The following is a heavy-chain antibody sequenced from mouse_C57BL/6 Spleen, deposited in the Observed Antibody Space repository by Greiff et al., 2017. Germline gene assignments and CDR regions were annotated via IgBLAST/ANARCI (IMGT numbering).Heavy chain of an antibody. V-gene: IGHV5-17*01. CDR2: ICSGSSTI. CDR1: GFTFSDYG. CDR3: ARTVVAKYFDV. Sequence: DVKLVESGGGLVKPGGSLKLSCAASGFTFSDYGMHWVRQAPEQGLEWVAYICSGSSTIYYADTVKGRFTISRDTAKNTLFLQMTGLRSEDTAMYYCARTVVAKYFDVWGTGTTVTVSS. D-gene: IGHD1-1*01. J-gene: IGHJ1*03.